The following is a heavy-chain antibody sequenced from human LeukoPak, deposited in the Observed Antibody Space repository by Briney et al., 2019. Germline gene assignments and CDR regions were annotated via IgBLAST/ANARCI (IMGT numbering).Heavy chain of an antibody. CDR2: ISYDGSNK. D-gene: IGHD6-19*01. Sequence: PGGSLRLSCAASGFTFSSYAMHWVRQAPGKGLEWVAVISYDGSNKYYADSVKGRLTISRDNSKSTLYLQMNSLRAEDTAVYYCARERIETLAVAGPFDYWGQGTLVTVSS. CDR3: ARERIETLAVAGPFDY. CDR1: GFTFSSYA. J-gene: IGHJ4*02. V-gene: IGHV3-30*04.